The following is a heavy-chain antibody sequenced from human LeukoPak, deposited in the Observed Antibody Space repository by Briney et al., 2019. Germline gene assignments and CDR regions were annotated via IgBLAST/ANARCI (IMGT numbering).Heavy chain of an antibody. CDR2: IKEDGSEK. CDR1: GFTFNILW. D-gene: IGHD1-1*01. Sequence: GGSLRLSCAASGFTFNILWMTWVRQAPGKGLEWVANIKEDGSEKYYVDSVKGRFTISRDNAKTSLYVQMNSLRAEDTAVYYCARFDRYFLDYWGQGTLVTVSS. J-gene: IGHJ4*02. V-gene: IGHV3-7*01. CDR3: ARFDRYFLDY.